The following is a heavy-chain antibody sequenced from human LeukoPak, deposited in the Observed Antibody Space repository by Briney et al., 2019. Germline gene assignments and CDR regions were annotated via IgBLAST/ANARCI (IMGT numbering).Heavy chain of an antibody. D-gene: IGHD6-13*01. V-gene: IGHV3-30*02. CDR2: IRYDGSNK. CDR3: AKDRTMAADGTYFDY. Sequence: GGSLRLSCAASGFTFSSYGMHWVRQAPGKGLEWVAFIRYDGSNKYYADSVKGRFTISRDNSQNTLYLQMNSLRTEDTALYFCAKDRTMAADGTYFDYWGQGTLVTVSS. J-gene: IGHJ4*02. CDR1: GFTFSSYG.